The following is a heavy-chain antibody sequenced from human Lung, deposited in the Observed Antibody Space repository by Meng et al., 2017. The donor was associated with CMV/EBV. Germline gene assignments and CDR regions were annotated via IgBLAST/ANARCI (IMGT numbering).Heavy chain of an antibody. J-gene: IGHJ6*02. CDR1: GYSFITDD. Sequence: ASVKVSCKASGYSFITDDIHWVRQAAGQGPEWMGWMNPNSGNTGYAQKFQGRVTMTRNVSTRTAYMELTSLRSEDTAVYYCARSLVHSAMDAWGQGPAVTVSS. CDR2: MNPNSGNT. D-gene: IGHD3-16*01. V-gene: IGHV1-8*01. CDR3: ARSLVHSAMDA.